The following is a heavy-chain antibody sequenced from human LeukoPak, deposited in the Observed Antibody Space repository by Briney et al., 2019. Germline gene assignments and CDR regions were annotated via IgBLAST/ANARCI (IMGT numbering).Heavy chain of an antibody. CDR1: EFDFSSHA. D-gene: IGHD5-12*01. V-gene: IGHV3-23*01. CDR2: ISISGSKT. J-gene: IGHJ5*02. CDR3: ARDYRRDTVANNWFDP. Sequence: GGSLRLSCAASEFDFSSHAMTWVRQAPGKGLEWVSAISISGSKTYYADSVKGRFTISRDNSKNTLDLQMNSLRVEDTAVYYCARDYRRDTVANNWFDPWGQGTLVTVSS.